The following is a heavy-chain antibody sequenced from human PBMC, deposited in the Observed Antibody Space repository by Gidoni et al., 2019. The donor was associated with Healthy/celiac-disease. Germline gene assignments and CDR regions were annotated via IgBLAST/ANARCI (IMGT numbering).Heavy chain of an antibody. V-gene: IGHV3-11*05. D-gene: IGHD3-10*01. CDR1: GFTFSDYY. Sequence: QVQLVESGGGLVKPGGSLRLSCAASGFTFSDYYMSWIRQAPGKGLEWVSYISSSSSYTNYADSVKGRFTISRDNAKNSLYLQMNSLRAEDTAVYYCASHGSGSENWYFDLWGRGTLVTVSS. CDR2: ISSSSSYT. CDR3: ASHGSGSENWYFDL. J-gene: IGHJ2*01.